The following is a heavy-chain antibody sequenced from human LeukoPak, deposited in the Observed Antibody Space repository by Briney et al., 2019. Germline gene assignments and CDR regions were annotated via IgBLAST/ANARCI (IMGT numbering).Heavy chain of an antibody. D-gene: IGHD3-22*01. V-gene: IGHV3-48*04. CDR3: ARLGRDPMIADLGGFDY. CDR2: ISSSGSTI. CDR1: GFTFSSYS. Sequence: PGGSLRLSCAASGFTFSSYSMNWVRQAPGKGLEWVSYISSSGSTIYYADSVKGRFTISRDNAKNSLYLQMNSLRAEDTAVYYCARLGRDPMIADLGGFDYWGQGTLVTVSS. J-gene: IGHJ4*02.